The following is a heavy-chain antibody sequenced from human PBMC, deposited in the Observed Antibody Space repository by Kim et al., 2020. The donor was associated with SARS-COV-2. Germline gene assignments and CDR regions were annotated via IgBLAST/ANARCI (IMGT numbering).Heavy chain of an antibody. J-gene: IGHJ3*02. CDR3: VRDRRGGDVDM. CDR1: GFTFSAYD. Sequence: GGSLRLSCATSGFTFSAYDMNWVRQAPGKGLEWLSFITKSSTTIYYADSVEGRFTISRDNAKNSLLLQMNSLRDEDTALYYCVRDRRGGDVDMWGKGTMV. D-gene: IGHD3-16*01. CDR2: ITKSSTTI. V-gene: IGHV3-48*02.